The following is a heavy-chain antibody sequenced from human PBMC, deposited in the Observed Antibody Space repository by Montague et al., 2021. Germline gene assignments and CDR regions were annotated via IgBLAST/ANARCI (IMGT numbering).Heavy chain of an antibody. CDR1: GYSISSGYY. CDR3: ARDREAAPFDY. Sequence: SETLSLTCTVSGYSISSGYYWGWIRQPPGKGLEWIGSIFHSGSTYYNPSLKSRVPISVDTSKNQFSLKLTSVTAADTALYYCARDREAAPFDYWGQGTLVTVSS. CDR2: IFHSGST. V-gene: IGHV4-38-2*02. D-gene: IGHD2-15*01. J-gene: IGHJ4*02.